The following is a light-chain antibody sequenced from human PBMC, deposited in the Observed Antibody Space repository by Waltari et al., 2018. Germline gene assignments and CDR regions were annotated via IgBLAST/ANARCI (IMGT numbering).Light chain of an antibody. CDR2: DVN. J-gene: IGLJ2*01. Sequence: QSALSQPASVSGSPGQSITIPCTGSSSHVGCDDSVSWYQDHPGQAPKVIIYDVNNRPSGVSDRFSGSKSGNTASLTISGLQAEDEANYYCCSQSSYNGVIFGGGTKLTVL. V-gene: IGLV2-14*03. CDR3: CSQSSYNGVI. CDR1: SSHVGCDDS.